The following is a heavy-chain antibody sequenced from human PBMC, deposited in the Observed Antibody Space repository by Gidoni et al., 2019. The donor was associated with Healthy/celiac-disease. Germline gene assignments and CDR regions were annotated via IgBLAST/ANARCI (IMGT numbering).Heavy chain of an antibody. CDR3: ARHHVEMATTIAFDY. J-gene: IGHJ4*02. Sequence: QLQLQESGPVLVKPSDTLSLTCTVSGCSISSISYYWGWIRQPPGKGLEWIGSIYYSGTTYYNPSLKRRVTISVDTSKNQFSMKLSSVTAADTAVYYCARHHVEMATTIAFDYWGQGTLVTVSS. CDR2: IYYSGTT. V-gene: IGHV4-39*01. D-gene: IGHD5-12*01. CDR1: GCSISSISYY.